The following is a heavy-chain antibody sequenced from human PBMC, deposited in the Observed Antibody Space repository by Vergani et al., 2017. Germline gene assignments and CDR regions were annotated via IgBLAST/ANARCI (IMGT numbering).Heavy chain of an antibody. CDR2: IYYSGIT. Sequence: QVQLPESGPGLVKPSETLSLTCTVSGCAISSYYWRWIRQPPGKGLEWIGDIYYSGITHYNPSLKSRVTISVDTSKNQFSLKLSAVTAADTAVYYCARKKTYYYGSGTFDYWDQGTLVTVSS. J-gene: IGHJ4*02. CDR3: ARKKTYYYGSGTFDY. CDR1: GCAISSYY. D-gene: IGHD3-10*01. V-gene: IGHV4-59*01.